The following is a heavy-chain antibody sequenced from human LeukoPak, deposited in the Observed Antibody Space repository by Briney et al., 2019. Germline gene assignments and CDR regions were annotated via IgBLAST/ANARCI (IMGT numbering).Heavy chain of an antibody. J-gene: IGHJ4*02. D-gene: IGHD3-3*01. CDR2: IYTSGST. V-gene: IGHV4-61*02. Sequence: SETLSLTCTLSGGSISSGSYYGSWIRQPAGKGLEWIGRIYTSGSTNYNPSLKSRVTISVDTSKNQFSLKLSSVTAADTAVYYCATYDFWSGYLDYWGQGTLVTVSS. CDR1: GGSISSGSYY. CDR3: ATYDFWSGYLDY.